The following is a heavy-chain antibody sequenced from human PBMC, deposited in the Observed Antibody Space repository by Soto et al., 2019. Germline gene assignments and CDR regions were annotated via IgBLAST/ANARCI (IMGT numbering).Heavy chain of an antibody. CDR1: GGSFSGYY. D-gene: IGHD5-12*01. V-gene: IGHV4-34*01. Sequence: SETLSLTCAVYGGSFSGYYWSWIRQPPGKGLEWIGEINHSGSTNYNPSLKSRVTISTDTAYMELSSLRSEDTAVYYCATVAIVATACWFDPWGQGTLVTVSS. CDR3: ATVAIVATACWFDP. CDR2: INHSGST. J-gene: IGHJ5*02.